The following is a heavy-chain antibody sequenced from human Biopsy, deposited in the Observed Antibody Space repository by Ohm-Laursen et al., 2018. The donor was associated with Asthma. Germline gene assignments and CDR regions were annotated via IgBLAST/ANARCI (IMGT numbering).Heavy chain of an antibody. D-gene: IGHD6-19*01. CDR2: ISYDGSSI. Sequence: RSLRLSCAASRFTYEMHWVRQAPGTGLEWVAVISYDGSSIYYADSVKGRFTISRDNSENTLSLQMNSLTAEDTAVYYCAREGVAGTHIEDWGQGTLVTVSS. CDR1: RFTYE. V-gene: IGHV3-30-3*01. J-gene: IGHJ4*02. CDR3: AREGVAGTHIED.